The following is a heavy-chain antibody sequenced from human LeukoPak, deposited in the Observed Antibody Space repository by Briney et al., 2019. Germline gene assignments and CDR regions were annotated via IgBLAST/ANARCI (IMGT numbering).Heavy chain of an antibody. J-gene: IGHJ3*01. D-gene: IGHD3-22*01. Sequence: GGSLRLSCAASGFTFSSYSMSWVRQAPGKGLEWVSSISSSIGYIYYAESVKGRVTISRDKATNSRYLQMSSLRAEDTALYYCARMGGYGDDFDLWGQGTRDTVSS. V-gene: IGHV3-21*04. CDR1: GFTFSSYS. CDR2: ISSSIGYI. CDR3: ARMGGYGDDFDL.